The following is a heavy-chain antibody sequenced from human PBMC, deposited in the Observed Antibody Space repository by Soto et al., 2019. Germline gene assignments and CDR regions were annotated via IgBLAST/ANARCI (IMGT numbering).Heavy chain of an antibody. CDR1: GFTFSSYA. Sequence: PGGSLRLSCAASGFTFSSYAMHWVRQAPGKGLEWVAVISYDGSNKYYADSVKGRFTISRDNAKNSLYLQMIGLRAEDTAVYLCAGGRKEPTAIGVAFAIWGQGTMVTVSS. CDR2: ISYDGSNK. CDR3: AGGRKEPTAIGVAFAI. D-gene: IGHD2-2*01. J-gene: IGHJ3*02. V-gene: IGHV3-30-3*01.